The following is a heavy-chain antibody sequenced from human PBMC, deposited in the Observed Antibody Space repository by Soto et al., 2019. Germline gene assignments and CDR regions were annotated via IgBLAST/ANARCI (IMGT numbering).Heavy chain of an antibody. CDR3: ASYGWLLYGCFDP. D-gene: IGHD3-9*01. CDR2: IYYSGST. J-gene: IGHJ5*02. Sequence: SETLSLTCTVSGGSISSSSYYWGWIRQPPGKGLEWIGSIYYSGSTYYNPSLKSRVTISVDTSKNQFSLKLSSVTAADTAVYYCASYGWLLYGCFDPWGQGTLVTVSS. V-gene: IGHV4-39*01. CDR1: GGSISSSSYY.